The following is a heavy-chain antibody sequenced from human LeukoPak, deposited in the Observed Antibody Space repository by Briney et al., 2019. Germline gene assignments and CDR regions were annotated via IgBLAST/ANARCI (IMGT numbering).Heavy chain of an antibody. CDR3: ARLSYSPGVEVVIIGLDY. CDR2: IRQDGGQK. Sequence: GGSLRLSCAASGFTFSSYWMSWVRQAPGKGLEWVATIRQDGGQKYYVDCVKGRFTISRDNAKNSLYLQMNSLRAEDTAVYYCARLSYSPGVEVVIIGLDYWGQGTLVTVSS. D-gene: IGHD3-3*01. V-gene: IGHV3-7*01. CDR1: GFTFSSYW. J-gene: IGHJ4*02.